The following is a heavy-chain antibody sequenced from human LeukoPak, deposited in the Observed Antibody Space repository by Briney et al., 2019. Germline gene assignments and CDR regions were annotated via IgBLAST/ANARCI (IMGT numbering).Heavy chain of an antibody. V-gene: IGHV3-23*01. CDR1: TSTFSSYA. J-gene: IGHJ4*02. Sequence: GGSLRLSCTASTSTFSSYAMSWVRQAPGKGLEWVAAITVGGDSTYYTDSVKGRCTISRDNYMNTLYLQMNTLRPEDTAVYYCAKINDYSNYVLSGYFDSWGQGTLVTVSS. CDR2: ITVGGDST. D-gene: IGHD4-11*01. CDR3: AKINDYSNYVLSGYFDS.